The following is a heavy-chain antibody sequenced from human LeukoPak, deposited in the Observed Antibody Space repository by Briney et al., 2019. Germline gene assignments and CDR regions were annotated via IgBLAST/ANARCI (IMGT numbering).Heavy chain of an antibody. D-gene: IGHD3-22*01. J-gene: IGHJ3*02. CDR1: GCTFSSYA. CDR2: ISGSGGST. Sequence: GGSLRLSCVASGCTFSSYAMSWVRKAPGKGLEWVSAISGSGGSTYYADSVKGRFTISRDNSKNTLYLQMNSLRAEDTAVYYCAKFPPSRARMIVVVITDAFDIWGQGTMVTVSS. CDR3: AKFPPSRARMIVVVITDAFDI. V-gene: IGHV3-23*01.